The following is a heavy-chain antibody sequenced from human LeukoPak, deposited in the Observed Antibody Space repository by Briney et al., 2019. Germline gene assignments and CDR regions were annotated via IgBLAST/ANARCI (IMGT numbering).Heavy chain of an antibody. Sequence: SETPSLTCTVSGGSISSYYWRWIRQPPGKGLEWIGYIYYSGSTNYNPSLKSRVTISVDTSKNQFSLKLSSVTAADTAVYYCARMYYDFWSGYAFDIWGQGTMVTVSS. CDR2: IYYSGST. CDR3: ARMYYDFWSGYAFDI. CDR1: GGSISSYY. J-gene: IGHJ3*02. D-gene: IGHD3-3*01. V-gene: IGHV4-59*01.